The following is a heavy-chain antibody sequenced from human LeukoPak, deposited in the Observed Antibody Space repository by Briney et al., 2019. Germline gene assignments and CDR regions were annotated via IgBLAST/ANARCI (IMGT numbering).Heavy chain of an antibody. V-gene: IGHV3-21*01. D-gene: IGHD3-22*01. CDR2: ITSSGSYI. CDR1: GFTFSSYE. J-gene: IGHJ3*02. CDR3: ARKGYYDSGTFDI. Sequence: GGSLRLSCAASGFTFSSYEMNWVRQAPGKGLEWVSSITSSGSYIHYADSVKGRFTISRDNAKNSLYLQMNSLRAEDTAVYYCARKGYYDSGTFDIWGQGTMVTVSS.